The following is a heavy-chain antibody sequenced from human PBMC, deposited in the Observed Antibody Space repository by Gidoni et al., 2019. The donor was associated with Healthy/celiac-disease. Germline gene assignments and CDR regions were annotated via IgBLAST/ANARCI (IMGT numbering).Heavy chain of an antibody. CDR1: GGSISSGSYY. CDR3: ARGRYYDSSGYYLDAFDI. CDR2: IYTSGST. D-gene: IGHD3-22*01. Sequence: QVQLQESGPGLVKPSQTLSLTCTVSGGSISSGSYYWSWIRQPAGKGLEWIGRIYTSGSTNYNPSLKSRVTISVDTSKNQFSLKLSSVTAADTAVYYCARGRYYDSSGYYLDAFDIWGQGTMVTVSS. V-gene: IGHV4-61*02. J-gene: IGHJ3*02.